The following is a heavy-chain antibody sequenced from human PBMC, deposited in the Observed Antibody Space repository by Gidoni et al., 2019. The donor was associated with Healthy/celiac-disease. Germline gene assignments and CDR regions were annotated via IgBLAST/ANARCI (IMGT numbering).Heavy chain of an antibody. CDR2: ISGSGGST. D-gene: IGHD3-10*01. CDR3: AKIWFGEDSYVDY. J-gene: IGHJ4*02. Sequence: EVQLLESGGGLVQTGGSLRLSCAASGFPFRRYAMRWVRQAPGKGLEWVSAISGSGGSTYYADSGKGRCTISRDNSKNTRYLQMNSLRAEDTAVYYWAKIWFGEDSYVDYWGQGTLVTVSS. V-gene: IGHV3-23*01. CDR1: GFPFRRYA.